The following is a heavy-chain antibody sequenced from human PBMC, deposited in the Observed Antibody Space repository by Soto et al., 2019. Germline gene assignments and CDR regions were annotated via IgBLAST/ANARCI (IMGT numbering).Heavy chain of an antibody. Sequence: QVQLVQSGAEVKQPGYSVKVSCKASGGTFSSYAISWVRQAPGQGLEWMGGIIPIFGTANYAQKVQGRVTMTADESTSTAYMELSSLRSEDTAVYYCARNHDYGASPPQYWGQGTLVTVSS. D-gene: IGHD4-17*01. V-gene: IGHV1-69*01. CDR1: GGTFSSYA. CDR3: ARNHDYGASPPQY. J-gene: IGHJ4*02. CDR2: IIPIFGTA.